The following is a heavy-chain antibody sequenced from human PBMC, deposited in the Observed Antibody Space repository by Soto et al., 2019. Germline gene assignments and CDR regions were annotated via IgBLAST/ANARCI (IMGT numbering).Heavy chain of an antibody. Sequence: GSSVKVSRKASGYTFTSYHINWLRQATGQGLEWMGWMNPNSGNTGYAQKFQGRVTMTRNTSISTACMELSSLRSEDTAVYYCARGPGMVAATKPFDYWGQGTLVTVSS. CDR3: ARGPGMVAATKPFDY. D-gene: IGHD2-15*01. CDR2: MNPNSGNT. J-gene: IGHJ4*02. V-gene: IGHV1-8*01. CDR1: GYTFTSYH.